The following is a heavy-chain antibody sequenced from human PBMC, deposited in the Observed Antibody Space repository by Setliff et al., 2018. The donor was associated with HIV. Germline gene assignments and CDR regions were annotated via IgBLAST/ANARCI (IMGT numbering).Heavy chain of an antibody. CDR1: GGSFSGYY. J-gene: IGHJ4*02. CDR3: VRDLRGRYYYGSGRTTSYYFDY. V-gene: IGHV4-34*01. CDR2: INHSGST. D-gene: IGHD3-10*01. Sequence: KPSETLSLTCAVYGGSFSGYYWSWIRQPPGKGLEWIGEINHSGSTNYNPSLKSRVTISGDTSKNQFSRKLSSVTAADTAVYYCVRDLRGRYYYGSGRTTSYYFDYWGQGTLVTVSS.